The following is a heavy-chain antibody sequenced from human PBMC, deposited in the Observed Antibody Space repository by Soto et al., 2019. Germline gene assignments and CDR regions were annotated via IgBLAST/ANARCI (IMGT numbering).Heavy chain of an antibody. Sequence: XGSLSLTCSASGFNFNSYTLNWVRQAPGKGLEWVSSISRFSDRTYYADSVKGRFAIFRANAENSVYLQVNSLRAEDTAVYYCARVGAYCGEFDYFDYWGQGPPVTVSS. CDR2: ISRFSDRT. CDR3: ARVGAYCGEFDYFDY. D-gene: IGHD3-10*01. CDR1: GFNFNSYT. J-gene: IGHJ4*02. V-gene: IGHV3-21*06.